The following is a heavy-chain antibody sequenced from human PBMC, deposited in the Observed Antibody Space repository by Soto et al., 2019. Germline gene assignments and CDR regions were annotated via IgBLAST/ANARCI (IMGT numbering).Heavy chain of an antibody. CDR3: VKDMYEGSSGGSLDY. CDR2: ISGTRNII. Sequence: EVQLVESGGGLVQPGRSLRLSCAASGFTFYDFAMQWVRQAPGKGLEWVSRISGTRNIIDYADSVKGRFIISRDNAKNSLYLQMNSLRPEDTAFYYCVKDMYEGSSGGSLDYWGQGTLVTVSS. CDR1: GFTFYDFA. V-gene: IGHV3-9*01. J-gene: IGHJ4*02. D-gene: IGHD2-15*01.